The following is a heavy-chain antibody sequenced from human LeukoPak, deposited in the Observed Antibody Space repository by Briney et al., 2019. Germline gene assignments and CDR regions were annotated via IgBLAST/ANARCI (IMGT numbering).Heavy chain of an antibody. CDR2: IYTSGST. J-gene: IGHJ6*03. Sequence: SGTLSLTCTVSGGSISSYYWSWIRQPAGKGLEWIGRIYTSGSTNYNPSLKSRVTMSVDTSKNQFSLKLSSVTAADTAVYYCARDYYDSCGYSKYYYYYYMDVWGKGTTVTVSS. D-gene: IGHD3-22*01. CDR1: GGSISSYY. CDR3: ARDYYDSCGYSKYYYYYYMDV. V-gene: IGHV4-4*07.